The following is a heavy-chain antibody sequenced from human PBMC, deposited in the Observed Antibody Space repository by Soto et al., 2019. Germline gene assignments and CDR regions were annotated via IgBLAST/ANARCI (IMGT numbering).Heavy chain of an antibody. CDR1: GFTFSSYA. J-gene: IGHJ5*02. V-gene: IGHV3-23*01. Sequence: PGGSLRLSCAASGFTFSSYAVSWVRQAPGKGLEWVSAISGSGGSTYYADSVKGRFTISRDNSKNTLYLQMNSLRAEDTAVYYCAKDPRSLSYYDFWSGSNWFDPWGQGTLVTVSS. D-gene: IGHD3-3*01. CDR2: ISGSGGST. CDR3: AKDPRSLSYYDFWSGSNWFDP.